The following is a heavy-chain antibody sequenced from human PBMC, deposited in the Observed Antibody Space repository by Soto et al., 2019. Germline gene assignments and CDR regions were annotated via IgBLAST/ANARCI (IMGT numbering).Heavy chain of an antibody. V-gene: IGHV3-30*18. CDR1: GFTFTRSG. CDR3: AKVLFGRGILSNIMDV. Sequence: QVQLVESGGGVVQPGRSLRLSCATSGFTFTRSGMHWVRQAPGKGLDWVAVISSDGGNKYYGDSVRGRFTISRDNSNNTLFLEMKSLRVDDTAVYYCAKVLFGRGILSNIMDVWGQGTTVTVSS. CDR2: ISSDGGNK. D-gene: IGHD3-16*01. J-gene: IGHJ6*02.